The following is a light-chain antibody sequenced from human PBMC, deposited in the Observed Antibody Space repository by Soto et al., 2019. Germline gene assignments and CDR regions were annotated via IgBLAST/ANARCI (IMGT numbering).Light chain of an antibody. J-gene: IGKJ5*01. CDR1: QGISSY. CDR3: QQLNSLIT. V-gene: IGKV1-9*01. CDR2: AAS. Sequence: IQLTQSPSSLSASVGDRVTITCRASQGISSYLAWYQQKPGNPPKLLIYAASTLQSGVPSRFSGSGSGTDFTHTISSLQPEDFATYSCQQLNSLITFGQGTRLQIK.